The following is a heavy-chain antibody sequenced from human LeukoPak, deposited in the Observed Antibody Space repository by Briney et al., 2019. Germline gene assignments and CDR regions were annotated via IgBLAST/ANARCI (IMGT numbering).Heavy chain of an antibody. V-gene: IGHV3-11*01. CDR3: ARVELWDGPSLDY. J-gene: IGHJ4*02. D-gene: IGHD5-18*01. CDR1: GFTFSDYY. CDR2: ISSSGSTI. Sequence: GGSLRLSRAASGFTFSDYYMSWIRQAPGKGLEWVSYISSSGSTIYYADSVKGRFTISRDNAKNSLYLQMNSLRAEDTAVYYCARVELWDGPSLDYWGQGTLVTVSS.